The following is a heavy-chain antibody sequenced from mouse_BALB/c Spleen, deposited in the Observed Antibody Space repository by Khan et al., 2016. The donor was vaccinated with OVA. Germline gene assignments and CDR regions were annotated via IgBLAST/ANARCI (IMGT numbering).Heavy chain of an antibody. V-gene: IGHV14-3*02. D-gene: IGHD4-1*01. CDR2: IDPANGNT. CDR3: ARDYWDVFAY. J-gene: IGHJ3*01. Sequence: IQLVQSGADLVKPGAAVRLSCTASGFNMKDTYMHWVKQRPEQGLEWIGRIDPANGNTKYDPKFQGKATITADTSSNTAYLQLSSLTSEDTAVYYCARDYWDVFAYGGQGTLVTVSA. CDR1: GFNMKDTY.